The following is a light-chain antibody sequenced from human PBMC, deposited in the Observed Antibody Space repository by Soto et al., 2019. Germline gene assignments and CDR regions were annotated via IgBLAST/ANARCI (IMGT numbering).Light chain of an antibody. J-gene: IGKJ1*01. Sequence: EIVLTQSPGTLSLFPGERATLSCRASQSVSSYLAWYQQKPGQAPRLLIFATSTRATGIPARFSGSGSGTDFTLTISRLEPEDFAVYYCQQYGSSPWTFGQGTKVDIK. CDR3: QQYGSSPWT. CDR2: ATS. CDR1: QSVSSY. V-gene: IGKV3-20*01.